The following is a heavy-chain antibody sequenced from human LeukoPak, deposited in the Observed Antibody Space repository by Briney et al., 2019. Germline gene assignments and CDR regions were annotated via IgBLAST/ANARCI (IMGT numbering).Heavy chain of an antibody. CDR3: ARDRIAVLGGDY. D-gene: IGHD6-19*01. Sequence: ASVKVSCKASGYTFTSYGLSWVRQAPGQGLEGMGGISAYNGNTNYAQKFQGRVTMTTDTSTSTAYMELRSLRSDDTAVYYCARDRIAVLGGDYWGQGTLVTVSS. J-gene: IGHJ4*02. CDR2: ISAYNGNT. V-gene: IGHV1-18*01. CDR1: GYTFTSYG.